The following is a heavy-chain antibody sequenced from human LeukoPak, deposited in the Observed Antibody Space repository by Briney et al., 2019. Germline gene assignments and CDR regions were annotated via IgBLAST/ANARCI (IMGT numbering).Heavy chain of an antibody. CDR3: ARELASYDSSGYPSY. D-gene: IGHD3-22*01. V-gene: IGHV3-21*01. CDR2: ISSSSSYI. CDR1: GFTFSSYS. Sequence: PGGSLRLSCAASGFTFSSYSMNWVRQAPGKGLEWVSSISSSSSYIYYADSVKGRFTISRDNAKNSLYLQMNSLRAEDTAVYYCARELASYDSSGYPSYWGQGTLVTVSS. J-gene: IGHJ4*02.